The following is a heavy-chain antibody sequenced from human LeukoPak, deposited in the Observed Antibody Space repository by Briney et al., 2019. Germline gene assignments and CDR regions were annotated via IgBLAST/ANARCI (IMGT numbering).Heavy chain of an antibody. Sequence: GGSLRLSCAASGFIFSSYDMQWVRQTPGKGLQWVSGITARDSRTYYTDSVRGRFTISRDDSKNTLYLHMTNLRAEDTALYYYAKGGHGTFEYWGQGALVTVSS. V-gene: IGHV3-23*01. CDR1: GFIFSSYD. J-gene: IGHJ4*02. CDR3: AKGGHGTFEY. CDR2: ITARDSRT.